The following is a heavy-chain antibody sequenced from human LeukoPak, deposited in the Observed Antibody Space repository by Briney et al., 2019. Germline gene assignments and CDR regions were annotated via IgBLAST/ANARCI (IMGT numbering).Heavy chain of an antibody. CDR1: GFTFDDYG. V-gene: IGHV3-20*04. Sequence: GGSLRLSCAASGFTFDDYGMSWGRQAPGKGLEWVSGINWNGGSTGYADSVKGRFTISRDNAKNSLYLQMNNLRAEDTALYYCARDDYGGLNVWDYWGQGTLVTVSS. CDR2: INWNGGST. J-gene: IGHJ4*02. D-gene: IGHD4-23*01. CDR3: ARDDYGGLNVWDY.